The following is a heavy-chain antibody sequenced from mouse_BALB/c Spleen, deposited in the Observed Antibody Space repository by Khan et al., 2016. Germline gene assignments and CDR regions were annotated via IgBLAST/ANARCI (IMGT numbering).Heavy chain of an antibody. CDR1: GYSITSDYA. Sequence: EVQLQESGPGLVKPSQSLSLTCTVTGYSITSDYAWNWNRQYPGNRLEWMGYISYSGSTSYNPSLKSQIAITRDTSTNKFFLQLNSVTSEDTATYYCARSDYVHKDAMDYWGQGTSDTFSS. CDR3: ARSDYVHKDAMDY. CDR2: ISYSGST. J-gene: IGHJ4*01. V-gene: IGHV3-2*02. D-gene: IGHD2-13*01.